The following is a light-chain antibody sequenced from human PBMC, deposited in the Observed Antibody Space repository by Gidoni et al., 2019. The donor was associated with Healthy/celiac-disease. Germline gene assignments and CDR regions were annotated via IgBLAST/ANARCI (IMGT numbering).Light chain of an antibody. CDR1: SLRTYY. Sequence: SSELTPHSAVSVSLGQTVRITCQGDSLRTYYASWYQQKPGQAPVLVIYGKNNRPSGITDRFSGSSSGNTASLTITGAQAEDEADYYCNSRDSSGTLYVFGTGTKVTVL. CDR3: NSRDSSGTLYV. CDR2: GKN. J-gene: IGLJ1*01. V-gene: IGLV3-19*01.